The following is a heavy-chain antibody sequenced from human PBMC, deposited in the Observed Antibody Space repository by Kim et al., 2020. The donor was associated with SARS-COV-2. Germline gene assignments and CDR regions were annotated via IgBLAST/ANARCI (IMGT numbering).Heavy chain of an antibody. Sequence: SVKVSCKASGGTFSSYAISWVRQAPGQGLEWMGGIIPIFGTANYAQKFQGRVTITADESTSTAYMELSSLRSEDTAVYYCARDRTSFYSSSSRGFDYWGQGTLVTVSS. CDR2: IIPIFGTA. CDR3: ARDRTSFYSSSSRGFDY. V-gene: IGHV1-69*13. CDR1: GGTFSSYA. J-gene: IGHJ4*02. D-gene: IGHD6-6*01.